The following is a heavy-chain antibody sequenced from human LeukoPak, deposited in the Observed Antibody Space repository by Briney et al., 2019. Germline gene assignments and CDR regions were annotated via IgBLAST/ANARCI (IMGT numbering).Heavy chain of an antibody. CDR1: GFTFSSYA. Sequence: QSGGSLRLSCAASGFTFSSYAMSWVRQAPGKGLEWVSAISGSGGSTYYADSVKGRFTISRDNSKNTLYLQMNSLRAEDTAVYYCAKGIRGHTIFGVAPGYWGQGTLVTVSS. CDR3: AKGIRGHTIFGVAPGY. D-gene: IGHD3-3*01. J-gene: IGHJ4*02. V-gene: IGHV3-23*01. CDR2: ISGSGGST.